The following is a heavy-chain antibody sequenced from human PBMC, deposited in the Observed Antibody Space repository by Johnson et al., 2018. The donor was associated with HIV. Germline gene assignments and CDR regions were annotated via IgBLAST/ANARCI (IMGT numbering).Heavy chain of an antibody. CDR3: AREPVAGPGRNAFDI. CDR1: GFTFDDYG. CDR2: ISWNGGNT. J-gene: IGHJ3*02. Sequence: VQLVESGGGLVKPGGSLRLSCAASGFTFDDYGMSWVRQAPGKGLEWVSGISWNGGNTDYADSVKGRFTISSDNAKNSLYLQMNSLRAEDTALYFCAREPVAGPGRNAFDIWGQGTMVTVSS. D-gene: IGHD6-19*01. V-gene: IGHV3-20*04.